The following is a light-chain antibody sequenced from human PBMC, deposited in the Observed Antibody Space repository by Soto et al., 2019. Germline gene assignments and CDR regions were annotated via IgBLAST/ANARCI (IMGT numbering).Light chain of an antibody. Sequence: EVVLTQSPGTLSLSPGERATLSCMASQSVSNNYFAWYQQKPGQAPMLLIFASSDRATGIPDRFVGSGSGRDITLTISTLETEDFAVYYWQQYGSSPPYTFGQGTKLEIK. J-gene: IGKJ2*01. CDR1: QSVSNNY. V-gene: IGKV3-20*01. CDR2: ASS. CDR3: QQYGSSPPYT.